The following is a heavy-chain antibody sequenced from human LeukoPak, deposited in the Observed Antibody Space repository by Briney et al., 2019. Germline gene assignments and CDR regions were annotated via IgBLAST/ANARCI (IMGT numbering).Heavy chain of an antibody. J-gene: IGHJ4*02. CDR3: AREYDSYFDY. CDR2: IKQDGSEK. D-gene: IGHD1-1*01. Sequence: GGPLRLSCAASGFTFSSYWMSWVRKAPGKGLEGVANIKQDGSEKYYVDSVKGRFTISRDNAKNSLYLQMNSLRAEDTAVYYCAREYDSYFDYWGQGTLVTVSS. V-gene: IGHV3-7*03. CDR1: GFTFSSYW.